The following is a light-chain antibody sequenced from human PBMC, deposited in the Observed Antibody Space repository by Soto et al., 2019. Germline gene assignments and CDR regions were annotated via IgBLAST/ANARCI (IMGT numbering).Light chain of an antibody. Sequence: DIVMTQSPDSLAVSLGERATNNCKSSQTVFYSSNNKNYLAWYQQKPGQPPKLLIYWASARDSGVPDRFSGSGSGTDFTLTISSLQAEDVAIYYCQQYYGTPVTFGQGTKVEIK. CDR1: QTVFYSSNNKNY. CDR2: WAS. J-gene: IGKJ1*01. V-gene: IGKV4-1*01. CDR3: QQYYGTPVT.